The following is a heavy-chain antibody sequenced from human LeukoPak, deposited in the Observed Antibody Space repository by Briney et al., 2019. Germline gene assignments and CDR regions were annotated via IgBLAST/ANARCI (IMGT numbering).Heavy chain of an antibody. CDR1: GFTVSSNY. D-gene: IGHD5-18*01. CDR2: ISGSGGST. J-gene: IGHJ3*02. CDR3: AKRPTQLWYPADAFDI. Sequence: GGSLRLSCAASGFTVSSNYMSWVRQAPGKGLEWVSAISGSGGSTYYADSVKGRFTISRDNSKNTLYLQMNSLRAEDTAVYYCAKRPTQLWYPADAFDIWGQGTMVTVSS. V-gene: IGHV3-23*01.